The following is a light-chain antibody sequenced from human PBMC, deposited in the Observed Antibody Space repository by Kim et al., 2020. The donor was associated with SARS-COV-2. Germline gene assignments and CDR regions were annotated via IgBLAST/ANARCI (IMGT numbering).Light chain of an antibody. CDR2: GAS. V-gene: IGKV3-15*01. CDR3: QQYSNWPPLT. J-gene: IGKJ1*01. Sequence: EIVMTQSPATLSVSPGDRATLSCRASQSVSSNLAWYQQKPGQAPRLLIYGASTRATGIPARFSGSGSGTEFILTISSLQSEDFAVYYCQQYSNWPPLTFGQGNKVEIK. CDR1: QSVSSN.